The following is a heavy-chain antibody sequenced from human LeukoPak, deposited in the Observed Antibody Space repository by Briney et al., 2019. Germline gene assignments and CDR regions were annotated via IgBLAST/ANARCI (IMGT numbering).Heavy chain of an antibody. V-gene: IGHV1-2*02. CDR3: ARGGVNGYNPFGY. J-gene: IGHJ4*02. D-gene: IGHD5-24*01. Sequence: ASVKVSCKASGYTFADYYMHWVRQAPGQGLEWMGWINPNSGGTNYAQRFQGRVTMTRDTSISTTYMELSSLRSDDTAVYYCARGGVNGYNPFGYWGQGTLVTVSS. CDR2: INPNSGGT. CDR1: GYTFADYY.